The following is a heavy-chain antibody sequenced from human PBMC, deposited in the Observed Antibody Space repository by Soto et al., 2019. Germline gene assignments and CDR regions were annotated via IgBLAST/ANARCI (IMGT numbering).Heavy chain of an antibody. D-gene: IGHD4-17*01. CDR1: GFTFSSFA. CDR2: ISNSGGSV. V-gene: IGHV3-23*01. J-gene: IGHJ3*02. CDR3: AKVKWTYGSVSDI. Sequence: EVQLLESGGGLVQPGGSLRLSCAASGFTFSSFAMSWVRQAPGKWLEWVSGISNSGGSVNYADSVKGRFTISRDNSKNTLSLEMNSLRAEDTALYYCAKVKWTYGSVSDIWGQGTMVTVSS.